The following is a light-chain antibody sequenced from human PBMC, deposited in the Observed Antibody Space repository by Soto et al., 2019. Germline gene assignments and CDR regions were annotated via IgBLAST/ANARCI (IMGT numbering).Light chain of an antibody. CDR1: NIGSKS. V-gene: IGLV3-21*04. J-gene: IGLJ2*01. CDR3: QVWDSSGDHVV. Sequence: SYELTQPPSVSVAPGKTARITCGGNNIGSKSVHWYQQKPGLAPVLVIYYDNDRPSGIPERFYGSNSGNTATLTISRVEAGDEADYYCQVWDSSGDHVVFGGGTKLTVL. CDR2: YDN.